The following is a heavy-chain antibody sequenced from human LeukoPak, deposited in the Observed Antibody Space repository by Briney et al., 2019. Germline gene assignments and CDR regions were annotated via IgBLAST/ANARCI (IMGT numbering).Heavy chain of an antibody. Sequence: SQPLSLTCTVSGGSISSGGYYWSWIRQHPGKGLEWIGYIYYSGSTYYNPSLKSRVTISVDTSKNQFSLKLSSVTAADTAVYYCARKIVVVPAAMRFDPWGQGTLVTVSS. J-gene: IGHJ5*02. D-gene: IGHD2-2*01. V-gene: IGHV4-31*03. CDR1: GGSISSGGYY. CDR2: IYYSGST. CDR3: ARKIVVVPAAMRFDP.